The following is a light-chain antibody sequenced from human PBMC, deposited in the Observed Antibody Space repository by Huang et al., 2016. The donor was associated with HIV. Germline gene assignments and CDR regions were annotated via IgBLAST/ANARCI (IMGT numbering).Light chain of an antibody. CDR1: QSVNTK. CDR3: QQYNNWPDT. V-gene: IGKV3-15*01. CDR2: GAS. Sequence: EVVMTQSPATLSVSPGERGTLSCRASQSVNTKLAWYQQKPGQAPRILIYGASTRATGIPARFSGSGAGTEFTLTISSLQSEDFAVYYCQQYNNWPDTFGQGTKLEIK. J-gene: IGKJ2*01.